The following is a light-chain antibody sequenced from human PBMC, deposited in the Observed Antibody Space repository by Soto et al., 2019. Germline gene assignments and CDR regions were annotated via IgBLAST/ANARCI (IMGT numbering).Light chain of an antibody. CDR2: EVT. CDR1: NSDVGSYNL. Sequence: QSVLTQPASVSGSPRQSITISCTGTNSDVGSYNLVSWFQQHPGKAPKLVIYEVTKRPSGVSDRFSGSKSGNTASLTISGLQAEGEADDYCFSYAGDSVYVFGTGTKLTVL. J-gene: IGLJ1*01. V-gene: IGLV2-23*02. CDR3: FSYAGDSVYV.